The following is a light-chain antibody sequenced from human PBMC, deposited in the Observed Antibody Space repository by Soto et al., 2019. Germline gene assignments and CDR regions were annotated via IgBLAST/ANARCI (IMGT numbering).Light chain of an antibody. V-gene: IGLV2-23*01. Sequence: LTQPASVSGSPGQSITISCTGTSSDFGSYNLVSWYQQHPGKAPKLMIYEDSKRPSGVSNRFSGSKSGNTASLTISELQAEDDADYYCCSYAGSSTYVFGTGTKVTVL. CDR3: CSYAGSSTYV. CDR1: SSDFGSYNL. CDR2: EDS. J-gene: IGLJ1*01.